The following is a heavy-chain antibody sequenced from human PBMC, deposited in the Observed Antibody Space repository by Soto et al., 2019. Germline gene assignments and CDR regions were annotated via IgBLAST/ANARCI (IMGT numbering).Heavy chain of an antibody. CDR3: SHRVLRTVFGLVTTTAIYFDF. D-gene: IGHD3-3*01. V-gene: IGHV2-5*02. J-gene: IGHJ4*02. Sequence: QITLNESGPTQVKPRQTLTLTCTFSGFSLTTSGVGVGWIRQSPGKAPEWLALIYWDDDKRYSPSLKSRLTSTKDTSKNHVVLTMADLDPADTATYYCSHRVLRTVFGLVTTTAIYFDFWCQGTPVAVSS. CDR1: GFSLTTSGVG. CDR2: IYWDDDK.